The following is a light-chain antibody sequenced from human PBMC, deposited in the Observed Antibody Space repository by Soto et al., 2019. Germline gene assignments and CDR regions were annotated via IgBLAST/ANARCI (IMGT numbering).Light chain of an antibody. J-gene: IGLJ1*01. CDR1: STDVGVYNY. Sequence: QSVLTQPASVSGSPGQSITISCTGTSTDVGVYNYVSWYQPYPGKAPKLIIYDVTNRPSGVPTRFPGPKSGNRASLTISGLQAEVEADYYCSSYTTTTTAGVFGTGTKLTVL. V-gene: IGLV2-14*01. CDR3: SSYTTTTTAGV. CDR2: DVT.